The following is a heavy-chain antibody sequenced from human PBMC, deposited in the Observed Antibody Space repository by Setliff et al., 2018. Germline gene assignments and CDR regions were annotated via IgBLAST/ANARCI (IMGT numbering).Heavy chain of an antibody. Sequence: KPSETLSLTCNVSGASVSSHYWDWIRQPPGTGLEWIGFISYSGITTYNVSLKSRASISVDTSKNQLSLTLSSVTAADTAVYYCVREGYSEYFQDWGRGTLVTVSS. V-gene: IGHV4-59*02. CDR2: ISYSGIT. CDR1: GASVSSHY. J-gene: IGHJ1*01. CDR3: VREGYSEYFQD. D-gene: IGHD1-1*01.